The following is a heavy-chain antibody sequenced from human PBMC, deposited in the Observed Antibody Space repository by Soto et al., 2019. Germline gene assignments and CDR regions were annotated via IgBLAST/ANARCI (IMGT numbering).Heavy chain of an antibody. CDR1: GFTFSTYG. Sequence: GGSLRLSCTASGFTFSTYGMHWVRQAPGKGLEWVAAISYDGSWKYYADSVKGRFSISRDNSENTVDLQMNSLRTEDTAVYYCANGRHYDDYEWAYWGQGTLVTVSS. CDR2: ISYDGSWK. J-gene: IGHJ4*02. CDR3: ANGRHYDDYEWAY. D-gene: IGHD4-17*01. V-gene: IGHV3-30*18.